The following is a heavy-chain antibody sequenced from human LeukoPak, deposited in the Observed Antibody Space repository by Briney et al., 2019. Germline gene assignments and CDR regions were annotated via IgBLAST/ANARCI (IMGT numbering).Heavy chain of an antibody. Sequence: GGSLRLSCEASGFTFRSSAMHWVRQAPGKGLEWVAGVSYDGSNKYCADSVKGRFTISRDNSINTLYLQMNSLRAEDTAVYYCARGNTVTTTYGSCVYWGQGALVTVSP. V-gene: IGHV3-30-3*01. CDR1: GFTFRSSA. CDR3: ARGNTVTTTYGSCVY. J-gene: IGHJ4*02. CDR2: VSYDGSNK. D-gene: IGHD4-11*01.